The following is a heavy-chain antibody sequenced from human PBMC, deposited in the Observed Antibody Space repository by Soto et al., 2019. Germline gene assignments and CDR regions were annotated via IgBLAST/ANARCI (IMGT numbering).Heavy chain of an antibody. V-gene: IGHV4-59*08. CDR2: IYYSGNT. Sequence: SETLSLTCTVSGGSISSYYWSWIRQPPGKGLEWIGYIYYSGNTNYNPSLKSRVTISVDTPKNQFSLKLSSLTAADTALSYCESQYYDDSSGYYYPLAFDYWGQGTLVTVSS. J-gene: IGHJ4*02. D-gene: IGHD3-22*01. CDR1: GGSISSYY. CDR3: ESQYYDDSSGYYYPLAFDY.